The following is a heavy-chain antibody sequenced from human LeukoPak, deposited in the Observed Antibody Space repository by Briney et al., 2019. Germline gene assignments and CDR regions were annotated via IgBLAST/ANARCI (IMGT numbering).Heavy chain of an antibody. CDR2: ISAYNGNT. D-gene: IGHD4-17*01. V-gene: IGHV1-18*01. J-gene: IGHJ6*03. CDR3: AREGGYGDHWYYYYMDV. CDR1: GYTFTSYG. Sequence: ASVKVSCKASGYTFTSYGISWVRQAPGQGLEWMGWISAYNGNTNYAQKLQGRVTMTTDTSTSTAYMELRSLRSDDTAVYYCAREGGYGDHWYYYYMDVWGKGTTVTVSS.